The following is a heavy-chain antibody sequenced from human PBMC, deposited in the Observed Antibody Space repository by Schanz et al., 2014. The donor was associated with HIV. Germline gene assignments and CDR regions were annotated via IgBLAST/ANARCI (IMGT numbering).Heavy chain of an antibody. Sequence: QVQLVESGGGVVQPGRSLRLSCAASGFSFINYGMHGARQCRGKGGEGVAVISYDGHDKYHADSVKGRFTISRDDAKSSLFLQMNSLRAEDTAVYYCARGDAALGDYWG. CDR1: GFSFINYG. D-gene: IGHD5-18*01. J-gene: IGHJ4*01. V-gene: IGHV3-30*03. CDR2: ISYDGHDK. CDR3: ARGDAALGDY.